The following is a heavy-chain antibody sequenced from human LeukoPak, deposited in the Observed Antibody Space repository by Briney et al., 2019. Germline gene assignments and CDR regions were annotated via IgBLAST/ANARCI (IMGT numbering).Heavy chain of an antibody. Sequence: GGSLRLSCAASGFTFSSYSMNRVRQAPGKGLEWVSSISSSSSYIYYADSVKGRFTISRDNAKNSLYLQMNSLRAEDTAVYYCARDPPPYCGGDCPRGYWGQGTLVTVSS. CDR2: ISSSSSYI. CDR1: GFTFSSYS. V-gene: IGHV3-21*01. J-gene: IGHJ4*02. CDR3: ARDPPPYCGGDCPRGY. D-gene: IGHD2-21*01.